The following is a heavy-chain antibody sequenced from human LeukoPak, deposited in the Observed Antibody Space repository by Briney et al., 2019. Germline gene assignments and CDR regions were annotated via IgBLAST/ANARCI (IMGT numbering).Heavy chain of an antibody. D-gene: IGHD1-1*01. J-gene: IGHJ3*02. Sequence: LRLPCAASGFTFSNYAMSWVRQAPGKGLEWIGYIYYSGSTNYNPSLKSRVTISVDTSKNQFSLKLSSVTAADTAVYYCARGHWNDGAFDIWGQGTMVTVSS. CDR3: ARGHWNDGAFDI. V-gene: IGHV4-59*01. CDR2: IYYSGST. CDR1: GFTFSNYA.